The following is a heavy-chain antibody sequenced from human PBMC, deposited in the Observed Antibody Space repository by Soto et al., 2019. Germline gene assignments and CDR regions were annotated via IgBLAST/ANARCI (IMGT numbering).Heavy chain of an antibody. CDR3: ARESVKIFGVDVFDY. CDR2: ITSSGSTT. J-gene: IGHJ4*02. D-gene: IGHD3-3*01. CDR1: GFSFSNYE. Sequence: PGGALGLSCSVSGFSFSNYEMNWVRQAPGKGLEWISYITSSGSTTYYADSVKGRFTVSRDNAKNSLYLEMSSLRAEDTAIYYCARESVKIFGVDVFDYWGQGALVTVSS. V-gene: IGHV3-48*03.